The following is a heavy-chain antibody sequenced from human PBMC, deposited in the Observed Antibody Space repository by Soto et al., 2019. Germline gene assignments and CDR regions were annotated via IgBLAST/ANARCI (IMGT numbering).Heavy chain of an antibody. V-gene: IGHV1-2*04. J-gene: IGHJ3*02. Sequence: ASVKVSFNASGYTFTCYYMHLVRQAPGQGLEWMGWINPNSGGTNYAQKFQGWVTMTRDTSISTAYMELSRLRSDDTAVYYCARGAYIVVVTAVYQGAFDIWGQGTMVTVSS. CDR1: GYTFTCYY. D-gene: IGHD2-2*01. CDR3: ARGAYIVVVTAVYQGAFDI. CDR2: INPNSGGT.